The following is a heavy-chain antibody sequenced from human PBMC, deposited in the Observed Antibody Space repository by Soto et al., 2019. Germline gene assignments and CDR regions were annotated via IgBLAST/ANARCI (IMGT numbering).Heavy chain of an antibody. CDR1: GCTFSSYS. CDR2: ISYDGIHK. CDR3: PKDRRDTAGYYYYGMDV. J-gene: IGHJ6*02. D-gene: IGHD5-18*01. V-gene: IGHV3-30*18. Sequence: EGSLRRTCADSGCTFSSYSMQWVRQDPGKALECVAVISYDGIHKHYADSVKGRFTISRDNSKNPLYLQMTSLRAADTALYYCPKDRRDTAGYYYYGMDVSGHGTTVTVS.